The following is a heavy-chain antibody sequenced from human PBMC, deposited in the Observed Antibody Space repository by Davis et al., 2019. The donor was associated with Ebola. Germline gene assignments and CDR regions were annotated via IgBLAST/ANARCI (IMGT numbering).Heavy chain of an antibody. J-gene: IGHJ4*02. Sequence: GESLKISCSASGFTFSSYAMHWVRQAPGKGLEYVLAISSNGGSTYYADSVKGRFTISRDNSKNTLYLQMSSLRAEDTAVYYCVRVEMATITGDYWGQGTLVTVSS. V-gene: IGHV3-64D*08. D-gene: IGHD5-24*01. CDR2: ISSNGGST. CDR3: VRVEMATITGDY. CDR1: GFTFSSYA.